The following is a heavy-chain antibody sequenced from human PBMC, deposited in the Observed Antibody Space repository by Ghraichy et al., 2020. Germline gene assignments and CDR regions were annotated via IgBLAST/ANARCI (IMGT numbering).Heavy chain of an antibody. V-gene: IGHV4-4*09. CDR1: GGSISSYY. J-gene: IGHJ4*02. D-gene: IGHD2-21*02. CDR2: IYTSGST. CDR3: ARRGDCGGDCYSDFPFDY. Sequence: SETLSLTCTVSGGSISSYYWSWIRQPPGKGLEWIGYIYTSGSTNYNPSLKSRVTISVDTSKNQFSLKLSSVTAADTAVYYCARRGDCGGDCYSDFPFDYWGQGTLVTVSS.